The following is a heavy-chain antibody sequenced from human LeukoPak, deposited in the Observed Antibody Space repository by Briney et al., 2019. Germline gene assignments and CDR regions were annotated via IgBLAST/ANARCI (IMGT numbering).Heavy chain of an antibody. D-gene: IGHD6-13*01. Sequence: ASVKVSCKASGYTFTSYDINWVRQATGQGLEWMGWMNPNSGNTGYAQKFQGRVTMTRNTSISTAYMELSSLRSEDTAVYYCARGASSSWPFPYYYYYMDAWGKGTTVTVSS. CDR1: GYTFTSYD. V-gene: IGHV1-8*01. CDR3: ARGASSSWPFPYYYYYMDA. CDR2: MNPNSGNT. J-gene: IGHJ6*03.